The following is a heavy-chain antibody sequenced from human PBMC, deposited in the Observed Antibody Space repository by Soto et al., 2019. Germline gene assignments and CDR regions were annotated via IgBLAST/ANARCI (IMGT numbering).Heavy chain of an antibody. CDR2: ISGSGGST. Sequence: PGGSLRLSCAASGFTFSSYAMSWVRQAPGKGLEWVSAISGSGGSTYYADPVKGRFTISRDNSKNTLYLQMNSLRAEDTAVYYCAKVDSSGWYFDYWGQGTLVTVSS. J-gene: IGHJ4*02. CDR1: GFTFSSYA. V-gene: IGHV3-23*01. CDR3: AKVDSSGWYFDY. D-gene: IGHD6-19*01.